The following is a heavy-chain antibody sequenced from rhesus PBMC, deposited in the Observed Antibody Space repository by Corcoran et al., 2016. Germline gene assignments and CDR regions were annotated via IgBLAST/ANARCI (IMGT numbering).Heavy chain of an antibody. V-gene: IGHV4-122*02. CDR1: GGSISSGYYY. J-gene: IGHJ4*01. CDR3: ARDPPGAGTTLGY. D-gene: IGHD1-20*01. Sequence: QVQLQESGPGLVKPSETLSLTCAVSGGSISSGYYYWSWIRQPPGKVLEWIGYITYSGGTSHNPSLKRRGTISWDTSRNQCALKLSSVTAADTAVYYGARDPPGAGTTLGYWGQGVLVTVSS. CDR2: ITYSGGT.